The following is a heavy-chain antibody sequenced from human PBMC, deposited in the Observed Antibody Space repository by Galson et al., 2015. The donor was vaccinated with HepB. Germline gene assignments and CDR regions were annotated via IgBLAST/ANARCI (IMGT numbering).Heavy chain of an antibody. CDR1: GYTFTSYD. D-gene: IGHD1-14*01. CDR3: ARALGPEPFDY. CDR2: MNPNSGNT. V-gene: IGHV1-8*01. Sequence: SVKVSCKASGYTFTSYDINWVRQATGQGLEWMGWMNPNSGNTGYAQKLQGRVTMTRNTSISTAYMELSNLRSEDTAVYYCARALGPEPFDYWGQGTLVTVSS. J-gene: IGHJ4*02.